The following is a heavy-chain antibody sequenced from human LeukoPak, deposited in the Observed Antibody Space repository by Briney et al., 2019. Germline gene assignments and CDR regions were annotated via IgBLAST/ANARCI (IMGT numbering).Heavy chain of an antibody. CDR2: IIQDGSAK. D-gene: IGHD3-22*01. J-gene: IGHJ4*02. CDR1: GFTFSTYR. V-gene: IGHV3-7*04. CDR3: ARVTSYYYNTSGDYYFDH. Sequence: GGSLTLSCVASGFTFSTYRMSWVRQAPGKGLVWVANIIQDGSAKNYVDSVKGRFTISRDKAKNSLVLQMNSLRAEDTAVYYCARVTSYYYNTSGDYYFDHWGRGTLVTVSS.